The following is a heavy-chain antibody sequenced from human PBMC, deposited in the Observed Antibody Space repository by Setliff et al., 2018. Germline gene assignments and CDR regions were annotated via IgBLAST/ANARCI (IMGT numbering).Heavy chain of an antibody. CDR1: GGSISSGSYY. CDR2: NYTSGST. J-gene: IGHJ6*02. CDR3: ARTQELRITIFGLAPYYYYCMDV. Sequence: SETLSLTCTVSGGSISSGSYYWSWIRPPAGKGLEWIGHNYTSGSTNYNPSLKSPVTISVDTSKNQFSLKLSSVTAADTAVYYCARTQELRITIFGLAPYYYYCMDVWGQGTTVTVSS. V-gene: IGHV4-61*09. D-gene: IGHD3-3*01.